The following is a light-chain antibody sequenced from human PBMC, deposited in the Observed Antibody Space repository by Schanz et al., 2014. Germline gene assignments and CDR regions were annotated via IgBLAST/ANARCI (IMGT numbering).Light chain of an antibody. V-gene: IGLV2-14*03. CDR3: AAWDDSLNGLV. CDR1: SSDIGAYNY. J-gene: IGLJ3*02. CDR2: EVS. Sequence: QSALTQPASVSGSPGQSITISCTGTSSDIGAYNYVSWYQQHPGKAPKLILYEVSARPSGVSNRFSGSKSGNTASLTISGLQAEDEADYYCAAWDDSLNGLVFGGGTKLTVL.